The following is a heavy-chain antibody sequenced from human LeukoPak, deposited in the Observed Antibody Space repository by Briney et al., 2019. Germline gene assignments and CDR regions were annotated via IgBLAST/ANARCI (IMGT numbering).Heavy chain of an antibody. Sequence: GGSLRLSCAASGFTFSRLAMTWVRQAPGKGLEWVSTISASGPYYADAVRGRFTISRDNSRNTLSLQMDSLRAEDTALYYCTRRADNYYMDVWGKGTTVTVSS. J-gene: IGHJ6*03. V-gene: IGHV3-23*01. D-gene: IGHD3-9*01. CDR3: TRRADNYYMDV. CDR2: ISASGP. CDR1: GFTFSRLA.